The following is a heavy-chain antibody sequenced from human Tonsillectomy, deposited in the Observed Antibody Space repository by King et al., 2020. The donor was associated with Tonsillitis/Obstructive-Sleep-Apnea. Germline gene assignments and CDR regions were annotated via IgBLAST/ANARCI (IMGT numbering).Heavy chain of an antibody. CDR3: AARREYGDSTDYYVYYMDV. Sequence: QLQESGPGLVKPSETLSLTCTVSGGSISSSSSYWGWIRQPPGKGLEWIASIYYSGSTYYNPSLKSRVTISVDTSKNQFSLNLSSVTAADTAVYYCAARREYGDSTDYYVYYMDVGGKGTTVTVSS. CDR2: IYYSGST. V-gene: IGHV4-39*01. J-gene: IGHJ6*03. D-gene: IGHD4-17*01. CDR1: GGSISSSSSY.